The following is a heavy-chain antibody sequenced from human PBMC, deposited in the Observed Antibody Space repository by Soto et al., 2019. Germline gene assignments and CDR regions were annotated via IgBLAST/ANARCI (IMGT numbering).Heavy chain of an antibody. CDR3: ARDPSPAYYYHYGMDV. V-gene: IGHV3-48*02. Sequence: GGSLRLSCAASGFAFSNYIMTWVRQAPGKGLEWVSYITTGSSTIYYADSVKGRFTITRDNSKSSLYLQMNSLRDEDTAVYYCARDPSPAYYYHYGMDVWGQGTTVTVSS. CDR1: GFAFSNYI. J-gene: IGHJ6*02. CDR2: ITTGSSTI.